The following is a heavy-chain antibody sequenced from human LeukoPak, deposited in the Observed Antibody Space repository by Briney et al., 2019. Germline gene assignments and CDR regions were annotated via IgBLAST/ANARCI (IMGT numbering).Heavy chain of an antibody. Sequence: GASVNVSCKPSGYTFTRYYIHWVRQSPGHGLEWMGWINPNSGGTNYAQKFQGSVTMTRDKSISTAYIELSRLRSDGTAVYYCARSVGATDLYYWGQGTLVTVSS. V-gene: IGHV1-2*02. D-gene: IGHD1-26*01. CDR3: ARSVGATDLYY. CDR1: GYTFTRYY. J-gene: IGHJ4*02. CDR2: INPNSGGT.